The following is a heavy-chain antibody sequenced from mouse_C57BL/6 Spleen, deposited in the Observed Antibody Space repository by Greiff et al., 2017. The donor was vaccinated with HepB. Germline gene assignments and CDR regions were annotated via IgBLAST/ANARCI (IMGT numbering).Heavy chain of an antibody. J-gene: IGHJ2*01. D-gene: IGHD2-3*01. CDR2: IDPSDSET. CDR1: GYTFTSYW. V-gene: IGHV1-52*01. CDR3: ARLGWLDY. Sequence: VHLQQPGAELVRPGSSVKLSCKASGYTFTSYWMHWVKQRPIQGLEWIGNIDPSDSETHYNQKFKDKATLTVDKSSSTAYMQLSSLTSEDSAVYYCARLGWLDYWGQGTTLTVSS.